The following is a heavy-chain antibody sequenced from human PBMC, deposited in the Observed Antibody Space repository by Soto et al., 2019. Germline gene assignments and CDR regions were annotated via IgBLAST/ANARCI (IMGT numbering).Heavy chain of an antibody. CDR1: GFTFSSYS. CDR3: AREIHGSNEGIVY. Sequence: GGSLRLSCAASGFTFSSYSMNWVRQAPGKGLEWVSCIRSGGSPVYYADSVRGRFTISRDDARNSLYLQLNSLRVEDTAVYYCAREIHGSNEGIVYWGQAPQVTVSS. J-gene: IGHJ4*02. V-gene: IGHV3-48*01. D-gene: IGHD2-8*01. CDR2: IRSGGSPV.